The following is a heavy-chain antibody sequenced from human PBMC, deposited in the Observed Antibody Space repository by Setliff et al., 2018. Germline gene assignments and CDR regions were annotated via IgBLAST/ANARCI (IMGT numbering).Heavy chain of an antibody. D-gene: IGHD3-10*01. V-gene: IGHV2-70*16. J-gene: IGHJ4*02. CDR2: IDWDDDK. Sequence: TLSLTCTVSGYSISSGYYWGWIRQPPGKGLEWIARIDWDDDKFYSTSLKTRLTISKDTSKNQVVLTMTNMDPVDTATYYCARISMVRGVTDDYWGQGTLVTVSS. CDR3: ARISMVRGVTDDY. CDR1: GYSISSGYYW.